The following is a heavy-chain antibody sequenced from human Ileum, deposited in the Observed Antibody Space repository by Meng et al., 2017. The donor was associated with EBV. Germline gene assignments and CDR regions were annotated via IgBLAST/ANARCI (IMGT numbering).Heavy chain of an antibody. J-gene: IGHJ5*02. CDR2: IDQSGYT. D-gene: IGHD4-23*01. CDR1: GGSFNDYY. V-gene: IGHV4-34*01. Sequence: HVRRQQWGTGLSKPSEILSLTCAVYGGSFNDYYWTWLRQPPGKGLEWIGEIDQSGYTKFNPSLSSRATISRDTSNNQFSLRLNSVTAADTALYYCARYGRCNGNSFYCFDPWGQGTLVTVSS. CDR3: ARYGRCNGNSFYCFDP.